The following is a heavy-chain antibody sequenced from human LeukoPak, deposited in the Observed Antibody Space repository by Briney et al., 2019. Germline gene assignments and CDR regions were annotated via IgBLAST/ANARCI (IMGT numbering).Heavy chain of an antibody. CDR1: GGTFSSFA. CDR2: VIPILNIT. J-gene: IGHJ5*02. Sequence: SVKVSCKASGGTFSSFAFSWVRQAPGQGLEWMGRVIPILNITNYAQKFHGRVTITADKSTSTAYMELSSLRSEDTAVYYCARDHLYYYDNSGGGLDPWGQGTLVTVSS. CDR3: ARDHLYYYDNSGGGLDP. V-gene: IGHV1-69*04. D-gene: IGHD3-22*01.